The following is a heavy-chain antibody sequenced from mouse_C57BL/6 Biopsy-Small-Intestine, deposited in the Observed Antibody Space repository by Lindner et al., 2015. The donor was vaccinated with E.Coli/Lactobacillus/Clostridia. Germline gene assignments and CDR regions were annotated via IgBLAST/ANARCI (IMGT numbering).Heavy chain of an antibody. J-gene: IGHJ4*01. CDR3: ARVSPYDANAMDY. Sequence: EVQLQESGGGLVKPGGSLKLSCVASGFTFSSYAMSWVRQTPEKRLEWVATISDGGSYTYYPDNVKGRFTISRDNAKNNLYLQMSHLKSEDTAMYYCARVSPYDANAMDYWGQGTSVTVSS. D-gene: IGHD2-12*01. CDR2: ISDGGSYT. CDR1: GFTFSSYA. V-gene: IGHV5-4*01.